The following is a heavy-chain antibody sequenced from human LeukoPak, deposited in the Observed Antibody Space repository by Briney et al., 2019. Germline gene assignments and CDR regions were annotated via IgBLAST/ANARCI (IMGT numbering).Heavy chain of an antibody. V-gene: IGHV3-66*01. J-gene: IGHJ4*02. CDR2: IYSGGST. D-gene: IGHD3-16*02. CDR1: GFTVSSNY. Sequence: PGGSLRLSCGASGFTVSSNYMSWVRQAPGKGLEWVSVIYSGGSTYYADSVKGRFTISRDNSKNTLYLQMNSLRAEDTAVYYCASGELSLYGDYWGQGTLVTVSS. CDR3: ASGELSLYGDY.